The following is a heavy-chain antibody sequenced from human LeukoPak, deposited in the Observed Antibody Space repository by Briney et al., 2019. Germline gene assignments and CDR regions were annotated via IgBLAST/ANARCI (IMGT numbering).Heavy chain of an antibody. J-gene: IGHJ3*02. D-gene: IGHD3-10*01. CDR2: IYYSGST. V-gene: IGHV4-31*03. Sequence: PSQTLSLTCTVSGGSISSGGYYWSWIRQHPGKGLEWIGYIYYSGSTYYNPSLKSRVTISVDTSKNQFSLRLSSVTAADTAVYYSARDIRPSRGYYYGSGSYGAFDIWGQGTMVTVSS. CDR1: GGSISSGGYY. CDR3: ARDIRPSRGYYYGSGSYGAFDI.